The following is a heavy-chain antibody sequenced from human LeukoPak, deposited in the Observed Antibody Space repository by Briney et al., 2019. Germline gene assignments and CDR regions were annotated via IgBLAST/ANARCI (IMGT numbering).Heavy chain of an antibody. D-gene: IGHD2-15*01. V-gene: IGHV1-2*02. CDR3: ASVGVLADYGLDV. Sequence: ASVKVSCKASGYTLTGHYLHWVRQAPGQGLEWMGWINPNTGATTYAQRFQGRVTLTRDTSISTAYMDLSRLRPDDTAVYYCASVGVLADYGLDVWGQGTTVTVSS. CDR2: INPNTGAT. CDR1: GYTLTGHY. J-gene: IGHJ6*02.